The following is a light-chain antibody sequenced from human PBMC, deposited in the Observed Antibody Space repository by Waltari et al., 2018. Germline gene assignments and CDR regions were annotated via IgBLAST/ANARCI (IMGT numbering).Light chain of an antibody. CDR1: YSNVGSYDL. CDR3: GTWDSSLSGAV. CDR2: EVL. V-gene: IGLV2-14*02. Sequence: QSALTQPASVSGSLGQSISISCSGTYSNVGSYDLVSWYHQRPGEAPKLLIYEVLKRPSGISNRFSGSKSGTSATLDITGLQAGDEADYYCGTWDSSLSGAVFGGGTHLTVL. J-gene: IGLJ7*01.